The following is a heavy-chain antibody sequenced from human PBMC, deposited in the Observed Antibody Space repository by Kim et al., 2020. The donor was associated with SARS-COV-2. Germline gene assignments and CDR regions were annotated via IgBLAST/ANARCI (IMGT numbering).Heavy chain of an antibody. CDR3: ASADLAYCCCDCYGGFD. Sequence: GGSLRLSCAASGFTFSSYAMHWVRQAPGKGLEWVAVISYDGSNKYYADSVKGRFTISRDNSKNTLYLQMNSLRAEDTAVYYCASADLAYCCCDCYGGFD. CDR2: ISYDGSNK. J-gene: IGHJ4*01. V-gene: IGHV3-30*04. D-gene: IGHD2-21*02. CDR1: GFTFSSYA.